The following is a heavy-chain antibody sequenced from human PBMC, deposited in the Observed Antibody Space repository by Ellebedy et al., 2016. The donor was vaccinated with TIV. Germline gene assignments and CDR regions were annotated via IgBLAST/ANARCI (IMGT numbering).Heavy chain of an antibody. CDR3: ARVSRGIAVAVNWFDP. V-gene: IGHV1-2*02. J-gene: IGHJ5*02. Sequence: AASVKVSCKASGYTFTGYYMHWVRQAPGQGLEWMGWINPNSGGTNYAQKLQGRVTMTTDTSTSTAYMELMSLRSDDTAVYYCARVSRGIAVAVNWFDPWGQGTLVTVSS. CDR1: GYTFTGYY. CDR2: INPNSGGT. D-gene: IGHD6-19*01.